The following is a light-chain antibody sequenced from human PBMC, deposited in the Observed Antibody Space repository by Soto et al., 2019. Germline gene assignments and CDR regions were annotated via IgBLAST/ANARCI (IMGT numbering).Light chain of an antibody. CDR1: SSDVGSYNL. V-gene: IGLV2-23*01. CDR2: EGS. CDR3: SSYAGAVV. J-gene: IGLJ2*01. Sequence: QSVLTQPASVSGSPGQSITISCTGTSSDVGSYNLVSWYQHHPGKAPKLMIYEGSNRPSGVSTRVSGSKSGNTASLTISGLQAEDEADYYCSSYAGAVVFGGGTKLTVL.